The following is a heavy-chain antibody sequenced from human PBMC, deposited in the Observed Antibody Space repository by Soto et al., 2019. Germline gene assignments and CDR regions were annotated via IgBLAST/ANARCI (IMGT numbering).Heavy chain of an antibody. CDR1: GGSISSSSYY. CDR3: ARRGSSWYKSASWFDP. J-gene: IGHJ5*02. V-gene: IGHV4-39*01. CDR2: IYYSGST. Sequence: PLETLSLTCTVAGGSISSSSYYWGWIRQPPGKGLEWIGSIYYSGSTYYNPSLKSRVTISVDTSKNQFSLKLSSVTAADTAVYYCARRGSSWYKSASWFDPWGQGTLVTVSS. D-gene: IGHD6-13*01.